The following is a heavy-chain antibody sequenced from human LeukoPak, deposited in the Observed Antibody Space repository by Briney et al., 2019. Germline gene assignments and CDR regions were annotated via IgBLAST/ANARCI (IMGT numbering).Heavy chain of an antibody. D-gene: IGHD4-17*01. CDR1: GFTFSSYG. Sequence: GGSLRLSCAASGFTFSSYGMHWVRHAPGKGLEWVAVILYDGSNKNYADSGKGRFTISRDNSKNTLYLQMNSLRAEDTGVYYCAKAFYGDYDAFDIWGQGTTVTVSS. J-gene: IGHJ3*02. CDR2: ILYDGSNK. CDR3: AKAFYGDYDAFDI. V-gene: IGHV3-30*18.